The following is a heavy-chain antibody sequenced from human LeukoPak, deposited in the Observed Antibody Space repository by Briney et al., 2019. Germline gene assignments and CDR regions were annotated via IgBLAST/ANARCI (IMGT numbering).Heavy chain of an antibody. CDR3: TTYYSCSWYTLFDYYYYMDV. Sequence: GGSLRLSCAASGFTFSNAWMSWVRQAPGKGLEWVGRIKGKTDGGTTDYAAPVKGRFTISRDDSKNTLYLQMNSLKTEDTAVYYCTTYYSCSWYTLFDYYYYMDVWGKGTTVTVSS. V-gene: IGHV3-15*01. D-gene: IGHD6-13*01. CDR1: GFTFSNAW. J-gene: IGHJ6*03. CDR2: IKGKTDGGTT.